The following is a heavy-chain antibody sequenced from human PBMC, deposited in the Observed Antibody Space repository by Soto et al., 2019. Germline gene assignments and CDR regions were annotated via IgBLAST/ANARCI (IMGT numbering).Heavy chain of an antibody. CDR2: ISGYNGAT. J-gene: IGHJ6*01. CDR1: GYSFSNYG. D-gene: IGHD2-15*01. Sequence: GASVKVSCKSSGYSFSNYGITWVRQAPGQGLEWLGWISGYNGATNYEQTFQDRVTMTTDTSSSTGYMELRSLRFDDTAVYYCARRIMMRETAARYYYALDVWGRGTAVTVSS. V-gene: IGHV1-18*04. CDR3: ARRIMMRETAARYYYALDV.